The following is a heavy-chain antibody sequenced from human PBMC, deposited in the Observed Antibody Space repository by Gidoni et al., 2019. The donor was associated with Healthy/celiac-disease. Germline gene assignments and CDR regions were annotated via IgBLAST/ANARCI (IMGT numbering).Heavy chain of an antibody. CDR2: IYHSGST. CDR1: GYSISSGYY. CDR3: ARDKEDGYFDY. V-gene: IGHV4-38-2*02. D-gene: IGHD2-15*01. J-gene: IGHJ4*02. Sequence: QVQLQESGPGLVKPSETLSLTCTVSGYSISSGYYWGWIRQPPGKGLVWIGSIYHSGSTYYNPSLKSRVTISVDTSKNQFSLKLSSVTAADTAVYYCARDKEDGYFDYWGQGTLVTVSS.